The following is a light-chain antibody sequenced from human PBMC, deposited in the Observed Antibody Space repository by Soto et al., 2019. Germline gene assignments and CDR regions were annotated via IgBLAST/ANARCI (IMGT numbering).Light chain of an antibody. J-gene: IGKJ4*01. V-gene: IGKV1-16*02. CDR1: QVIRDS. CDR3: LQYESYPPA. Sequence: DIQMTQSPSSLSASVGDRVTITCRASQVIRDSLAWFQQKPGKVPKSLIYAASTLQSGVPSKFSGSGSGTDFTLTISSLQPEDVATYYCLQYESYPPAFGGGTX. CDR2: AAS.